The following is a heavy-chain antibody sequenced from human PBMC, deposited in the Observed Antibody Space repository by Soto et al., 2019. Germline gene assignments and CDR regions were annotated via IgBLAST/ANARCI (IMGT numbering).Heavy chain of an antibody. CDR1: GLTVSGKKY. J-gene: IGHJ3*01. Sequence: QTGGSLRLSCAAFGLTVSGKKYVAWVRQAPGKGLEWVSALYDVDGSFYADSVKGRFTTSSDSSKTTVYLQMNGLRPDDTAVYYCASWHEREHDYDVWGQGTTVTVSS. CDR2: LYDVDGS. V-gene: IGHV3-53*01. CDR3: ASWHEREHDYDV. D-gene: IGHD1-1*01.